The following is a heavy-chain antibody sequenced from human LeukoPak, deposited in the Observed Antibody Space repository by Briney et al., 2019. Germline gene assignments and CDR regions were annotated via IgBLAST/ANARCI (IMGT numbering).Heavy chain of an antibody. CDR3: ARWASSSSSFDS. J-gene: IGHJ4*02. CDR1: GYTFTGSY. V-gene: IGHV1-2*02. CDR2: INPNSGGT. Sequence: ASVKVSCKASGYTFTGSYMHWVRQAPGQGLEWMGWINPNSGGTNYAQKFQGRVTMTRDTSISTAYMQLSRLRSDDTAVYYCARWASSSSSFDSWGQGTLVTVSS. D-gene: IGHD6-6*01.